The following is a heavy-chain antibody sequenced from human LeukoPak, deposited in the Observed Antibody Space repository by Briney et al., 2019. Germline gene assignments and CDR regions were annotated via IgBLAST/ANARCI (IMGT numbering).Heavy chain of an antibody. CDR1: GGSISSGSYY. V-gene: IGHV4-61*02. CDR2: IYTSGST. J-gene: IGHJ4*02. D-gene: IGHD3-3*01. Sequence: SETLSLTCTVSGGSISSGSYYWSWIRQPAGKGLEWIGRIYTSGSTNYNPSLKSRVTISVDTSKNQFSLKLSSVTAADTAVYYCARGSYYDFWSGYEDWGQGTLVTVSS. CDR3: ARGSYYDFWSGYED.